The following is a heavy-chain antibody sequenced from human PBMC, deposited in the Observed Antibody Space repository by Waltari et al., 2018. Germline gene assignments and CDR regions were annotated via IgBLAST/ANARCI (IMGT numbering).Heavy chain of an antibody. CDR2: LKSMSEGGTT. CDR3: GRIDD. J-gene: IGHJ4*02. V-gene: IGHV3-15*05. CDR1: GFNFTSAW. Sequence: EEVLVESGGGLVKPGGSLRLSCVGSGFNFTSAWMSWIRQAPGQGLQWIGRLKSMSEGGTTDYAAAVRGRFTIFRDDSKNTVYLQMNSLKIEDTGVYHCGRIDDWGQGTLVTVSS.